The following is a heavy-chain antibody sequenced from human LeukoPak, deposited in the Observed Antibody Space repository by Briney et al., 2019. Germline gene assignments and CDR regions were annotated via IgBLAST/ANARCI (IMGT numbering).Heavy chain of an antibody. J-gene: IGHJ4*02. V-gene: IGHV4-39*07. Sequence: PSETLSLTCTVSGGSISSGGYYWSWIRQPPGKGLEWIGEINHSGSTNYNPSLKSRVTISVDTSKNQFSLKLSSVTAADTAVYYCARRQLTGQYYFDYWGQGTLVTVSS. CDR1: GGSISSGGYY. CDR3: ARRQLTGQYYFDY. CDR2: INHSGST. D-gene: IGHD7-27*01.